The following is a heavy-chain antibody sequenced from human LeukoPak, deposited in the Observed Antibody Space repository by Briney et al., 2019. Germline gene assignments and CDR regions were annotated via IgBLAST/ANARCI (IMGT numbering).Heavy chain of an antibody. CDR1: GYTFTSYY. D-gene: IGHD3-3*01. CDR2: INPSGGST. CDR3: ARDRRVAYYDFWSGFGGVDY. J-gene: IGHJ4*02. V-gene: IGHV1-46*01. Sequence: ASVKVSCKASGYTFTSYYMHWVRQAPGQGLEWMGIINPSGGSTSYAQKFQGRVTMTRDMSTSTVYMELSSLRSEDTAVYYCARDRRVAYYDFWSGFGGVDYWGQGTLVTVSS.